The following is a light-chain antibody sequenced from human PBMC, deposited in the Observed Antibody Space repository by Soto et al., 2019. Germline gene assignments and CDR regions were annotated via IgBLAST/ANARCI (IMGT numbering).Light chain of an antibody. J-gene: IGKJ5*01. Sequence: DLQMTQSPSSLSASVGDRVTITCRASQRISNYLNWYQQKPGKAPKLLIYAASSLQSGVPSRFSGSGSGTDFTLTISSLQPEDFATYYCQQSYSTLITFGQGTRLEIK. CDR1: QRISNY. V-gene: IGKV1-39*01. CDR3: QQSYSTLIT. CDR2: AAS.